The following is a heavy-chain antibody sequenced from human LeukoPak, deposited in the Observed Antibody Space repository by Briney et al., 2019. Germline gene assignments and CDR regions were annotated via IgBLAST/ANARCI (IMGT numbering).Heavy chain of an antibody. CDR2: ISSSSSYT. J-gene: IGHJ4*02. CDR1: GLTFNNYA. Sequence: GGSLRLSCAVSGLTFNNYAMSWIRQAPGKGLEWVSYISSSSSYTNYADSVKGRFTISRDNAKNSLYLQMNSLRAEDTAVYYCARVEAAAGTSYYFDYWGQGTLVTVSS. D-gene: IGHD6-13*01. CDR3: ARVEAAAGTSYYFDY. V-gene: IGHV3-11*06.